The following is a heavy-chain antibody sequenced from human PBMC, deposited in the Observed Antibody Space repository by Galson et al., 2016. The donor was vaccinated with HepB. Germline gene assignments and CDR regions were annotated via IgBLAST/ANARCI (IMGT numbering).Heavy chain of an antibody. J-gene: IGHJ4*02. CDR1: GFTFSTCA. V-gene: IGHV3-23*01. Sequence: SLRLSCAASGFTFSTCAMNWVRQTPGKGLEWVSSISESGGHRYYADSVKGQFTISRDNSKNTLYLQMNSLRGEDTAVYYCAKDGYSCYGYYFDYWGQGTRVTVSS. CDR3: AKDGYSCYGYYFDY. D-gene: IGHD5-12*01. CDR2: ISESGGHR.